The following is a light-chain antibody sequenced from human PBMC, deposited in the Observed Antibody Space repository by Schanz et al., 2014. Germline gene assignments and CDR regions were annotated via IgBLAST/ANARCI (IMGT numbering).Light chain of an antibody. CDR3: YSYTSSSTLV. Sequence: QSALTQPPSASGSPGQSVTISCTGTSSDVGGYNYVSWYQHHPGKAPKLMIYDVSNRPSGVSNRFSGSKSGNTASLTISGLQAEDEADYYCYSYTSSSTLVFGGGTKLTVL. V-gene: IGLV2-14*03. CDR1: SSDVGGYNY. CDR2: DVS. J-gene: IGLJ2*01.